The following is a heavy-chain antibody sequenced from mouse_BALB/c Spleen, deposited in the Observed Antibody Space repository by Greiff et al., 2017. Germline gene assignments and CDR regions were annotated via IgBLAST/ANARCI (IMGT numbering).Heavy chain of an antibody. J-gene: IGHJ1*01. Sequence: DVQLVESGGGLVQPGGSMKLSCVASGFTFSNYWMNWVRQSPEKGLEWVAEIRLKSNNYATHYAESVKGRFTISRDDSKSSVYLQMNNLRAEDTGIYYCTRRYGSSYRDFDVWGAGTTVTVSS. CDR3: TRRYGSSYRDFDV. CDR2: IRLKSNNYAT. D-gene: IGHD1-1*01. V-gene: IGHV6-6*02. CDR1: GFTFSNYW.